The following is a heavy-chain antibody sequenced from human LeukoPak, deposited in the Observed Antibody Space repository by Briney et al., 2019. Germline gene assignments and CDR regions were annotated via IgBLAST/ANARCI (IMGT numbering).Heavy chain of an antibody. V-gene: IGHV1-46*01. CDR2: INPAGGST. CDR3: ARGRGVHDSHTYDYFDY. CDR1: VYTFTSYY. D-gene: IGHD3-22*01. J-gene: IGHJ4*02. Sequence: ASVKVSFKPSVYTFTSYYIHWVRQAPGQGLEWMGIINPAGGSTTYAQKFQGSRLTLTRDTSTSTVYMELSSLRSEDTAVYYCARGRGVHDSHTYDYFDYWGQGSLVTVSS.